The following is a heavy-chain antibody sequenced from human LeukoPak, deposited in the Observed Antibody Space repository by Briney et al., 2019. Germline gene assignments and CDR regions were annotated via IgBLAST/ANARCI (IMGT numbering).Heavy chain of an antibody. Sequence: GGSLRLSCAASGFTFSTYSMNWVRQAPGKGLEWVSSITSSSTSIYFADSVKGRFTISRDNAKNSLYLQMNSLRAEDTAVYYCARAPEYYYMDVWGKGTTVTVSS. CDR1: GFTFSTYS. CDR2: ITSSSTSI. V-gene: IGHV3-21*01. J-gene: IGHJ6*03. CDR3: ARAPEYYYMDV.